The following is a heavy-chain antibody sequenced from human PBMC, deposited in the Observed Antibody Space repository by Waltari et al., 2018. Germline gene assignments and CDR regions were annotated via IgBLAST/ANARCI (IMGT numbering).Heavy chain of an antibody. D-gene: IGHD1-26*01. Sequence: EVQLVESGGVLVQPGGSVRLSRAASGFSFSSYWLHWAGQAPGKGLVWVSRTNGDGSSTSYADSGKGRFTLSRDNAKNTLYLQMNSLRVEDTAVYYCVRATLVGASTRAGLDPWGQGTLVTVSS. CDR2: TNGDGSST. J-gene: IGHJ5*02. CDR3: VRATLVGASTRAGLDP. CDR1: GFSFSSYW. V-gene: IGHV3-74*01.